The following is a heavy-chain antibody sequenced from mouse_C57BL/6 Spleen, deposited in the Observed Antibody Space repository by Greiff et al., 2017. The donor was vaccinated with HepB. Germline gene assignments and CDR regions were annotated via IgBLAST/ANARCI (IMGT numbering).Heavy chain of an antibody. CDR1: GYSITSGYY. J-gene: IGHJ1*03. CDR2: ISYDGSN. Sequence: VQLVESGPGLVKPSQSLSLTCSVTGYSITSGYYWNWIRQFPGNKLEWMGYISYDGSNNYNPSLKNRISITRDTSKNQFFLKLNSVTTEDTATYYCARAGTTVVADWYFDVWGTGTTVTVSS. V-gene: IGHV3-6*01. CDR3: ARAGTTVVADWYFDV. D-gene: IGHD1-1*01.